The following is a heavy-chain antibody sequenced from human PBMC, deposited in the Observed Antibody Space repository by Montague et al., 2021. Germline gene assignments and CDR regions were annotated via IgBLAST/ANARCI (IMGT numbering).Heavy chain of an antibody. Sequence: SETLSLTCTASGGYIKSCYWYWIRQPPGTGLERNGYSYFRGNTNYNPSLKIRVTISVYTSKSQFYLKLSSVTAAATDASDCARDLHGSYGKWFDPWGQGTLVTVSS. J-gene: IGHJ5*02. CDR2: SYFRGNT. V-gene: IGHV4-59*01. CDR3: ARDLHGSYGKWFDP. CDR1: GGYIKSCY. D-gene: IGHD1-26*01.